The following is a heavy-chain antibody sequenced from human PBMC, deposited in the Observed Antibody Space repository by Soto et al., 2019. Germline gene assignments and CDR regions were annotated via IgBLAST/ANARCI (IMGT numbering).Heavy chain of an antibody. Sequence: SETLSLTCTVSGGSISSYYWGWIRQPPGKGLEWIGYIYYSGSTNYNPSLKSRVTISVDTSKNQFSLKLSSVTAADTAVYYCARAPYIAVAGTYYYYYGMDVWGQGTTVTVSS. V-gene: IGHV4-59*01. CDR2: IYYSGST. CDR3: ARAPYIAVAGTYYYYYGMDV. J-gene: IGHJ6*02. CDR1: GGSISSYY. D-gene: IGHD6-19*01.